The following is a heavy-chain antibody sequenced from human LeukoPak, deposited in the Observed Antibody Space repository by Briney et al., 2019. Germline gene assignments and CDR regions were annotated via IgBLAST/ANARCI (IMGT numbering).Heavy chain of an antibody. D-gene: IGHD3-22*01. V-gene: IGHV1-2*02. CDR1: GYTFTGYY. Sequence: ASVKVSCKASGYTFTGYYMHWVRQAPGQGLEWMGWINPNSDGTNYAQKFQGRVTMTRDTSISTAYMELSRLRSDDTAVYYCARGSPTGTMIVVVITPFDYWGQGTLVTVSS. J-gene: IGHJ4*02. CDR3: ARGSPTGTMIVVVITPFDY. CDR2: INPNSDGT.